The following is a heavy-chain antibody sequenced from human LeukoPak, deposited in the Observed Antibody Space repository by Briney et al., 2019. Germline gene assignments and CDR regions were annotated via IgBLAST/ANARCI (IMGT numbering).Heavy chain of an antibody. V-gene: IGHV4-39*07. Sequence: SETLSLTCTVSGGSISTTNYYWGWIRQPPGKGLEWIGNIFYSGSTYYNPSLKSRVTISVDTSKNQFSLKLSSVTAADTAVYYCARDYVGRFDPWGQGTLVTVSS. J-gene: IGHJ5*02. CDR2: IFYSGST. CDR3: ARDYVGRFDP. CDR1: GGSISTTNYY. D-gene: IGHD2-15*01.